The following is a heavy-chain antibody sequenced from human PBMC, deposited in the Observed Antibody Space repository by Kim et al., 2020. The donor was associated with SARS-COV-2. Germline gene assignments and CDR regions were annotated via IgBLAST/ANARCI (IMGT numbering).Heavy chain of an antibody. CDR3: AILGSSGVAS. D-gene: IGHD6-25*01. Sequence: GGSLRLFCAASGFTFSSHWMTWVRQAPGKGLEWVAHIKEDGSDKNYVDPVKGRFTISRDNAKNSLYLQMNNLRAEDTAIYFCAILGSSGVASWGQGTLVTVSS. J-gene: IGHJ4*02. V-gene: IGHV3-7*03. CDR2: IKEDGSDK. CDR1: GFTFSSHW.